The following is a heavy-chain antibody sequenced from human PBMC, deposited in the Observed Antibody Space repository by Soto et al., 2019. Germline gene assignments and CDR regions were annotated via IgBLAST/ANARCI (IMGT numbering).Heavy chain of an antibody. CDR3: ARGEQYSGRIFDY. CDR2: TYYRSKWYY. D-gene: IGHD1-26*01. J-gene: IGHJ4*01. Sequence: SQTLSLTCAITGDSVSSNSAGWSWVRQSPSRGLEWPGRTYYRSKWYYEYAVSVRGRITINPDTSKNQYSLQLNSVTPEDTAVYFCARGEQYSGRIFDYWGQGTLVTVSS. CDR1: GDSVSSNSAG. V-gene: IGHV6-1*01.